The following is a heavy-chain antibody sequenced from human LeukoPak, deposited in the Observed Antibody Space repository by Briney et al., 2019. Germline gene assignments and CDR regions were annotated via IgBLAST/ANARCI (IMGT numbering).Heavy chain of an antibody. CDR1: GGSISSSSYY. V-gene: IGHV4-39*07. Sequence: PSETLSLTCTVSGGSISSSSYYWGWIRQPPGKGLEWIGSIYYSGSTYYNPSLKSRVTISVDTSKNQFSLKLSSVTAADTAVYYCAREIGYYDSSGYYPWGQGTLVTVSS. D-gene: IGHD3-22*01. J-gene: IGHJ5*02. CDR2: IYYSGST. CDR3: AREIGYYDSSGYYP.